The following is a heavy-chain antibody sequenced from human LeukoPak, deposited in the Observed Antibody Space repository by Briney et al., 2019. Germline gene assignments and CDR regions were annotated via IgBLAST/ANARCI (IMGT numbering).Heavy chain of an antibody. D-gene: IGHD3-22*01. CDR2: MHYSGST. Sequence: SETLSLTCTVSGDSISSSSYYWGWIRQPPGKGLEWIGGMHYSGSTYYNPSLKSRVTIFVDTSKNQFSLKLSSVTAADTAVYYCARHVVDSSGYYLEYLDFWGQGTLVTVSS. CDR3: ARHVVDSSGYYLEYLDF. CDR1: GDSISSSSYY. V-gene: IGHV4-39*01. J-gene: IGHJ4*02.